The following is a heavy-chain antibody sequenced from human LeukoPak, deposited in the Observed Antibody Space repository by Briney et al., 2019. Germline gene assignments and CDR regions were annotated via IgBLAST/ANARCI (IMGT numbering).Heavy chain of an antibody. Sequence: GGSLRLSCAASGFTFSSYAMSWVRQAPGKGLEWVSAISGSGGSTYYADSVKGRFTISRDNSKNTLYLQMNSLRAEDTAVYYCAKDVGSGSYSYYFDYWGQGTLVTVSS. V-gene: IGHV3-23*01. CDR1: GFTFSSYA. CDR2: ISGSGGST. D-gene: IGHD3-10*01. J-gene: IGHJ4*02. CDR3: AKDVGSGSYSYYFDY.